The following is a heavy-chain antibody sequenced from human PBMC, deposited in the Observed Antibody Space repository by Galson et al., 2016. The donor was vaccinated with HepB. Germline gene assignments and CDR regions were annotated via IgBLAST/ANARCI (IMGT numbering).Heavy chain of an antibody. CDR3: ARDKKMTIVGVVISGGLDP. Sequence: TLSLTCTVSGGSISSGGYYWSWIRQHPGKGLEWIGYIYHSGSTHYNPSLKSRVTISVDTAKTQFSLTLSSVTAADTALYYCARDKKMTIVGVVISGGLDPWGQGTLVTVAS. V-gene: IGHV4-31*03. CDR2: IYHSGST. CDR1: GGSISSGGYY. J-gene: IGHJ5*02. D-gene: IGHD3-3*01.